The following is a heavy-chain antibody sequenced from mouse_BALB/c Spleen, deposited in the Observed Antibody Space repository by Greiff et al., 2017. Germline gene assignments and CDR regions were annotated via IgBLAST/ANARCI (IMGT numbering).Heavy chain of an antibody. D-gene: IGHD1-1*01. CDR3: TRYYGSLCAMDY. CDR2: IRLKSDNYAT. CDR1: GFTFSSYW. V-gene: IGHV6-6*02. J-gene: IGHJ4*01. Sequence: EVMLVESGGGLVQPGGSMKLSCVASGFTFSSYWMSWVRQSPEKGLEWVAEIRLKSDNYATHYAESAKGKFTISRDDSKSRLYLQMNSLRAEDTGIYYCTRYYGSLCAMDYWGQGTSVTVSS.